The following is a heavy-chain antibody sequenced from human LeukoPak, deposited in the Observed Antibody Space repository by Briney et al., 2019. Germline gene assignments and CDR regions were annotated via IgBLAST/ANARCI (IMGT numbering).Heavy chain of an antibody. Sequence: ASVTVSCKASGYTFTSYDINWVRQATGQGLEWMGWMNPNSGNTGYAQKFQGRVTMTRNTSISTAYMELSSLRSEDTAVYYCARGYCSGGSCYSLYNYWGQGTLVTVSS. CDR2: MNPNSGNT. CDR3: ARGYCSGGSCYSLYNY. J-gene: IGHJ4*02. CDR1: GYTFTSYD. V-gene: IGHV1-8*01. D-gene: IGHD2-15*01.